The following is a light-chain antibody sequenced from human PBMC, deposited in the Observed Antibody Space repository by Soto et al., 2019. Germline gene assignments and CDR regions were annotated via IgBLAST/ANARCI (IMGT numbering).Light chain of an antibody. Sequence: QSVLTQPPSASGTPGQRATISCSGSSSNIGSNTVNWYQQLPGTAPKLLIYSNNPRPSGVPDRFSGSKSGTSASLAISGLQSEDEADYYCAAWDDSLNGPVFGGGTKVPVL. CDR2: SNN. CDR3: AAWDDSLNGPV. J-gene: IGLJ2*01. CDR1: SSNIGSNT. V-gene: IGLV1-44*01.